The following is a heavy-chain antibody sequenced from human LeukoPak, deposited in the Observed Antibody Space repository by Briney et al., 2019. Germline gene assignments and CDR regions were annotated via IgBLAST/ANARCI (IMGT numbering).Heavy chain of an antibody. CDR3: ARSRDRSCGRDSCYVDLQAT. J-gene: IGHJ4*02. CDR1: GGSIRSGSYY. Sequence: SETLSLTCTVSGGSIRSGSYYWTWIRQPAGKGLEWIGRTFIGESPKYNASLESRVTISLDTSKYQFSLIVKSVTAADTAVYYCARSRDRSCGRDSCYVDLQATWGQGTLVTVSS. D-gene: IGHD2-2*01. V-gene: IGHV4-61*02. CDR2: TFIGESP.